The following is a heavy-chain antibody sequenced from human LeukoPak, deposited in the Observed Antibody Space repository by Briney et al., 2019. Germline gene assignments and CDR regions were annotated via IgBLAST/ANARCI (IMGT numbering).Heavy chain of an antibody. V-gene: IGHV3-11*01. Sequence: GGSLRLSCAASGFPLSENYMTWIRQVLGKGLEWVSYISGAGNIMYYADSVKGRFTISRDNTKNSLFLQMNSLRAEDTAVYYCARGHWGLDYWGQGTLVTVSS. CDR1: GFPLSENY. J-gene: IGHJ4*02. CDR2: ISGAGNIM. CDR3: ARGHWGLDY. D-gene: IGHD7-27*01.